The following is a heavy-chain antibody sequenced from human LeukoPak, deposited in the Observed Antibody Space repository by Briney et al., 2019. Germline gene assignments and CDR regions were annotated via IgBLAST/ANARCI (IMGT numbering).Heavy chain of an antibody. CDR2: ISSSSSYI. CDR1: GFTFSSYS. D-gene: IGHD3-9*01. V-gene: IGHV3-21*01. Sequence: GGSLRLSCAASGFTFSSYSMNWVRQVPGKGLEWVSSISSSSSYIYYADSVKGRFTISRDNAKNSLYLQMNSLRAEDTAVYYCARAPPAGDFDWLDYYYMDVWGKGTTVTVSS. J-gene: IGHJ6*03. CDR3: ARAPPAGDFDWLDYYYMDV.